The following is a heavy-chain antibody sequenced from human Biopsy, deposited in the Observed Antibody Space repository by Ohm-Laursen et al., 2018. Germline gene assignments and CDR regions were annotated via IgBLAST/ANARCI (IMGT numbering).Heavy chain of an antibody. CDR1: GGTLSSYG. V-gene: IGHV1-69*06. CDR2: NIPILGTG. D-gene: IGHD3-9*01. Sequence: SSVKVSCKASGGTLSSYGINWVRQAPGQGLEWLGGNIPILGTGNYAQKFQDRVTVAADTSTSTATMELRSLRSDDTAVYYCATKLTGYFHHWGQGTLVIVSS. CDR3: ATKLTGYFHH. J-gene: IGHJ1*01.